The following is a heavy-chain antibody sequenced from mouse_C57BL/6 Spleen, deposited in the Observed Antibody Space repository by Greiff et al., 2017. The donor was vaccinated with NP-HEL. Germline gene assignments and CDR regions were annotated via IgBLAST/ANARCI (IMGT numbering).Heavy chain of an antibody. CDR3: ARKATVPFDYAMDD. V-gene: IGHV1-85*01. J-gene: IGHJ4*01. Sequence: VQVVESGPELVKPGASVKLSCKASGYTFTSYDINWVKQRPGQGLEWIGWINPSDGSTKYNEKFKGKATLTVDTSSSTVYMELHSLTSEDAAVYFCARKATVPFDYAMDDWGQGTSVTVSS. D-gene: IGHD1-1*01. CDR2: INPSDGST. CDR1: GYTFTSYD.